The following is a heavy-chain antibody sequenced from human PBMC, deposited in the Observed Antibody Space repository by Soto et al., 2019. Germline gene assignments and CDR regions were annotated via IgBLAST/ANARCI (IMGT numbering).Heavy chain of an antibody. CDR3: AKRGDIVEVSRTFVGYGMDV. Sequence: PGGSLRLSCAASGFTFRNYAMSWVRQAPGKGLERVSRISGNGGDINYADSVKGRFTISRDNSKNTLYLQMNSLRAEDTAVYYCAKRGDIVEVSRTFVGYGMDVWAKGPRSPSP. J-gene: IGHJ6*02. CDR1: GFTFRNYA. V-gene: IGHV3-23*01. CDR2: ISGNGGDI. D-gene: IGHD2-2*01.